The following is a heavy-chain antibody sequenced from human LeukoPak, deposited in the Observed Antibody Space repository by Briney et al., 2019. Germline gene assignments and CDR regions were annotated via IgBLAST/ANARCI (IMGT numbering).Heavy chain of an antibody. CDR1: GGSITSSY. CDR2: IYNSGST. V-gene: IGHV4-59*08. D-gene: IGHD3-9*01. Sequence: PSETLSLTCTVSGGSITSSYWSWIRQPPGKGLGWLGYIYNSGSTNYNPSLNSRVAISVDTSKNQFSLKLSSVTAADTAVYYCARRLNDILTGFMAFDIWGQGTMVTVSS. CDR3: ARRLNDILTGFMAFDI. J-gene: IGHJ3*02.